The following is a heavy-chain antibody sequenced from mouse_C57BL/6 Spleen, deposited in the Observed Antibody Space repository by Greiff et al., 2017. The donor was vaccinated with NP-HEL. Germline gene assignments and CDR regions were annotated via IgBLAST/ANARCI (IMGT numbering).Heavy chain of an antibody. D-gene: IGHD1-1*01. CDR3: TPHGSSFYYFDY. CDR2: IDPETGGT. V-gene: IGHV1-15*01. J-gene: IGHJ2*01. Sequence: QVHVKQSGAELVRPGASVTLSCKASGYTFTDYEMHWVKQTPVHGLEWIGAIDPETGGTAYNQKFKGKAILTADKSSSTAYMELRSLTSEDSAVYYCTPHGSSFYYFDYWGQGTTLTVSS. CDR1: GYTFTDYE.